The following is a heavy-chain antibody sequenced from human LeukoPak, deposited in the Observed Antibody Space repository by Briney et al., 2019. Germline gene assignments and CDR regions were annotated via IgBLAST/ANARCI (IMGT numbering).Heavy chain of an antibody. D-gene: IGHD3-22*01. CDR2: IYYSGST. CDR1: GGSISSYY. Sequence: SETLSLTCTVSGGSISSYYWSWIRQPPGKGLEWIGYIYYSGSTNYNPSLKSRVTISVDTSKNQFSLKLSSVTAADTAVYYCARSHGSYDSSGYYYGYYYYGMDVWGQGTTVTVSS. J-gene: IGHJ6*02. V-gene: IGHV4-59*01. CDR3: ARSHGSYDSSGYYYGYYYYGMDV.